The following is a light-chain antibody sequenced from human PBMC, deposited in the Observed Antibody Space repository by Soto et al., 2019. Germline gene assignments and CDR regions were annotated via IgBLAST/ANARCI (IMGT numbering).Light chain of an antibody. CDR3: QQSYSSPRT. CDR2: TAS. Sequence: EIQMTQSPSSLSTSVGDRVTITCRASQSISTFLNWYQQKPGKAPKLLISTASSLQSGVPSTFSGSGSGTDFTLTITSLQPEDSPTYYCQQSYSSPRTFGHGTKVEIK. CDR1: QSISTF. V-gene: IGKV1-39*01. J-gene: IGKJ1*01.